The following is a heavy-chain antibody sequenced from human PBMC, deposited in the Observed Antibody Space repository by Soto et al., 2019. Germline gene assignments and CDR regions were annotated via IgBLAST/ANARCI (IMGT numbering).Heavy chain of an antibody. CDR3: ARRLYYDSSGFEGGGMDV. J-gene: IGHJ6*02. D-gene: IGHD3-22*01. Sequence: SETLSLTCAVYGGSFSGYYWTWIRQPPGTGLEWIGGIYHSGSTNYNPSLKSRVTISVDTSKNQFSLKLSSVTAADTAVYYCARRLYYDSSGFEGGGMDVWGQGTTVTVSS. V-gene: IGHV4-34*01. CDR1: GGSFSGYY. CDR2: IYHSGST.